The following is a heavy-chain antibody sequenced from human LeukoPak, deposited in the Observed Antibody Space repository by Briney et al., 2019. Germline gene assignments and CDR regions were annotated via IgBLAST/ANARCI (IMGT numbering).Heavy chain of an antibody. D-gene: IGHD3-16*01. CDR3: ARGYIWGTYTYFDN. J-gene: IGHJ4*02. Sequence: GATVKVSCKASGYTFTSYGIIWVRQAPGQGLEWMGWISTYNGNTNYPQKLQGRVTMTTDTSTSTAYMELRSLRSDDTAVYYCARGYIWGTYTYFDNWGQGTLVTVSS. V-gene: IGHV1-18*01. CDR2: ISTYNGNT. CDR1: GYTFTSYG.